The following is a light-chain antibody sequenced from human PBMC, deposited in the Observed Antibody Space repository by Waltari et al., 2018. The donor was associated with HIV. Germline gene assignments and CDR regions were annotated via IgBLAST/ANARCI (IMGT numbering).Light chain of an antibody. CDR2: GNI. J-gene: IGLJ3*02. Sequence: QSVLTQPPSVSGAPGQRVTISCTGSSSNIGANYDVHWYQHLPGTAPKLLIYGNIYRPSGVPDRFSASKSVTSASRAITGLQADDEADYYCQSYDSSLSGWVFGGGTKLTV. CDR3: QSYDSSLSGWV. V-gene: IGLV1-40*01. CDR1: SSNIGANYD.